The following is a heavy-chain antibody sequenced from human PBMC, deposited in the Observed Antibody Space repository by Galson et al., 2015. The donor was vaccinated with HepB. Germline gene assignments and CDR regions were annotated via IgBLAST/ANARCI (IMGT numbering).Heavy chain of an antibody. V-gene: IGHV7-4-1*02. D-gene: IGHD3-10*01. CDR1: GYTFTSYA. J-gene: IGHJ6*02. CDR2: INTNTGNP. CDR3: AREEWGYGSGSYSPYYGMDV. Sequence: SVKVSCKASGYTFTSYAMNWVRQAPGQGLEWMGWINTNTGNPTYAQGFTGRFVFSLDTSVSTAYLQISSLKAEDTAVYYCAREEWGYGSGSYSPYYGMDVWGQGTTVTVSS.